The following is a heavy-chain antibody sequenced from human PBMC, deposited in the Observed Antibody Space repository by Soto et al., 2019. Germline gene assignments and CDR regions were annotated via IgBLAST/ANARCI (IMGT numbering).Heavy chain of an antibody. CDR3: ARVRGDFDY. CDR2: IYYSGST. D-gene: IGHD3-16*01. CDR1: GGSISSYY. V-gene: IGHV4-59*01. Sequence: KPSETLSLTCTVSGGSISSYYWSWIRQPPGKGLEWIGYIYYSGSTNYNPSLKSRVTISVDTSKNQFSLKLSSVTAADTAVYYCARVRGDFDYWGQGTLVTVSS. J-gene: IGHJ4*02.